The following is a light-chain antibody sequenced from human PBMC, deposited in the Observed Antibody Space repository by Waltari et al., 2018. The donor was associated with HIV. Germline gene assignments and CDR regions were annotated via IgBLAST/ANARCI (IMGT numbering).Light chain of an antibody. J-gene: IGKJ5*01. V-gene: IGKV1-27*01. CDR1: RDISND. CDR2: AAS. Sequence: DIQMSQAPSSLSASVGDRVTITCRASRDISNDLAWYQQKAGEVPKLLMYAASALRSGVPSRFSGSGSGTDFTLTISSVQPEDVGSYYCQNYDRVPVAFGQGTRLEI. CDR3: QNYDRVPVA.